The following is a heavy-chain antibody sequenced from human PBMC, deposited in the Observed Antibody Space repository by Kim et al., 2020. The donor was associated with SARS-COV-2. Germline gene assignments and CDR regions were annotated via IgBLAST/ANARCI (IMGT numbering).Heavy chain of an antibody. D-gene: IGHD1-26*01. V-gene: IGHV4-34*01. J-gene: IGHJ3*02. CDR3: ARRGQKAKGAFDI. Sequence: SNPTLKGRVTISVDTSKNQFSLKLSSVTAADTAVYYCARRGQKAKGAFDIWGQGTMVTVSS.